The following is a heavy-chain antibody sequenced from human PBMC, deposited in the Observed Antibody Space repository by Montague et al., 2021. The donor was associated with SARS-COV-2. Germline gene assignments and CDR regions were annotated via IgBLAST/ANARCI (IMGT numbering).Heavy chain of an antibody. CDR3: ARDVIAAAAETYFDY. CDR1: GFTFSSYA. Sequence: SLRLSCAAPGFTFSSYAMHWVRQAPGKGLEWVAVISYDGSNKYYADSVKGRFTISRDNSKNTLYLQMNSLRAEDTAVYYCARDVIAAAAETYFDYWGQGTLVTVSS. V-gene: IGHV3-30-3*01. D-gene: IGHD6-13*01. J-gene: IGHJ4*02. CDR2: ISYDGSNK.